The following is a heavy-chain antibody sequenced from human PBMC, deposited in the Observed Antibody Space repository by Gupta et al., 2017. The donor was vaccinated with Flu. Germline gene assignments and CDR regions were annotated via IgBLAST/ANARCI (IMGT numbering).Heavy chain of an antibody. V-gene: IGHV3-30*18. D-gene: IGHD5-24*01. CDR2: VSYDGRNK. J-gene: IGHJ6*02. Sequence: QVQLVQSGGAVVQPGRSLRLSCVASGFTFSSFGMHWARQAPGKGLEGLAAVSYDGRNKYYVDAVQGRFSISRDNSKNTLYLQMNSLRAEDTAIYYCAKCTSTYNIYSYYHGMDVWGHGTTVSVSS. CDR1: GFTFSSFG. CDR3: AKCTSTYNIYSYYHGMDV.